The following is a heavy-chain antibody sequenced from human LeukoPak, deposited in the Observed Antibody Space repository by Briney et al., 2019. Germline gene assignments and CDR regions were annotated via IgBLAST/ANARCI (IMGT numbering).Heavy chain of an antibody. V-gene: IGHV5-51*01. CDR1: GYSFTSYW. D-gene: IGHD2-2*01. Sequence: GESLKISCKGSGYSFTSYWIAWVRQMPGKGLEWMGIIYPGDSDTRYSPSFQGQVTMSAGKSTSTAYLQWSSLRASDTAMYYCARSIVVDYYNMDVWGKGTTVTVSS. CDR3: ARSIVVDYYNMDV. CDR2: IYPGDSDT. J-gene: IGHJ6*04.